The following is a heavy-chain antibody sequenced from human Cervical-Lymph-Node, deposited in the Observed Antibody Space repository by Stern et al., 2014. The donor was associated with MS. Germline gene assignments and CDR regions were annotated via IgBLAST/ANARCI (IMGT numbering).Heavy chain of an antibody. J-gene: IGHJ4*02. CDR2: ISYDESKK. CDR1: GFTFSDYG. CDR3: VKEDRNLFDY. V-gene: IGHV3-30*18. Sequence: VQLVESGGGVVQPGGSLRLSCAASGFTFSDYGMHWVRQAPGKGLEWVSFISYDESKKYYANSVKGRFTISRDTSNNTLSLQMNSLRAEDMAFYYCVKEDRNLFDYWGQGTLVAVSS.